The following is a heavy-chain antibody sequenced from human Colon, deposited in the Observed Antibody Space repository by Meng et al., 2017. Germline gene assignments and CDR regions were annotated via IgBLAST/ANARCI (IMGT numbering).Heavy chain of an antibody. Sequence: QVQLVHSGAEVKKPGSSVKVSCKASGDTFTSHGISWVRQAPGQGLEWMGGIIPIVGKANYAQHFQGRVTITADKSTSTAYMELNSLRSEDTAMYYCARVGFDSSAFYFDFWGQGTLVTVSS. D-gene: IGHD6-19*01. J-gene: IGHJ4*02. CDR3: ARVGFDSSAFYFDF. V-gene: IGHV1-69*06. CDR1: GDTFTSHG. CDR2: IIPIVGKA.